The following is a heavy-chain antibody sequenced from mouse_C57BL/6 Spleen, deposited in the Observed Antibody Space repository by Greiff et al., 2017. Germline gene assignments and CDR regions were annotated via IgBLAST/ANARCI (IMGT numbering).Heavy chain of an antibody. CDR1: GYSITNGNHW. Sequence: VQLKQSGPALVKPSQTVSLTCTVTGYSITNGNHWWNWIRQVSGSKLEWIGYISSSGSTDSNQSLKSRISITRDTSKTQLFLQLNSVTTEDIATYYCASIRGAYGSSYECYFDVWGKGTTVTVSS. J-gene: IGHJ1*03. CDR2: ISSSGST. CDR3: ASIRGAYGSSYECYFDV. D-gene: IGHD1-1*01. V-gene: IGHV3-4*01.